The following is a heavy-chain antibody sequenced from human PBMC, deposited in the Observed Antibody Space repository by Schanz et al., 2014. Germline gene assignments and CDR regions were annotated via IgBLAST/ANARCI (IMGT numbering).Heavy chain of an antibody. CDR3: ARDRGGWFEMDY. D-gene: IGHD6-19*01. CDR1: GFTLSNAW. Sequence: EVQLVESGGGLVKPGGSLRLSCAASGFTLSNAWMSWVRQAPGQGLEWLSYISGSGNTIYYADSVKGRFTISRDIAKSSLYLQMNSLRDEDTAVYYCARDRGGWFEMDYWGQGALVAVSS. V-gene: IGHV3-48*02. J-gene: IGHJ4*02. CDR2: ISGSGNTI.